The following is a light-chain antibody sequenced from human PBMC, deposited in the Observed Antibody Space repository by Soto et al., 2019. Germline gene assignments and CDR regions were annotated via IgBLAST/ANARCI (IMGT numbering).Light chain of an antibody. CDR3: CSYAGSYTDV. Sequence: QSVLTQPRSVSGSPGQSVTISCTGTSSDVGDYDYVSWYQQHPGKAPKLMIYDVSKRPSGVPDRFSGSKSGNTASLTISGLQAEDEAHYYCCSYAGSYTDVFGTGTKVTV. CDR1: SSDVGDYDY. J-gene: IGLJ1*01. V-gene: IGLV2-11*01. CDR2: DVS.